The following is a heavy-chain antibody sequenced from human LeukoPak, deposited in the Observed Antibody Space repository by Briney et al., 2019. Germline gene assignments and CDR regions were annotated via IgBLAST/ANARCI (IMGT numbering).Heavy chain of an antibody. V-gene: IGHV3-48*01. CDR3: ARDVYGSDY. D-gene: IGHD1-14*01. CDR2: ISSSSRTI. Sequence: GGSLRLSCAASGFIFSNYGMNWVRQAPGKGLEWVSYISSSSRTIYYADSVKGRFTISRDNATNALYLQMNSLRAEDTAVYYCARDVYGSDYWGQGTLVTVSS. CDR1: GFIFSNYG. J-gene: IGHJ4*02.